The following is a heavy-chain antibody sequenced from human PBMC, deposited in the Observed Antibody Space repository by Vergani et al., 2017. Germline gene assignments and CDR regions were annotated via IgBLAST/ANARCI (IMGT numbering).Heavy chain of an antibody. J-gene: IGHJ4*02. CDR1: GGSISSYY. Sequence: QVQLQESGPGLVKPSETLSLTCTVSGGSISSYYWSWIRQPPGKGLEWIGYIYYSGSTNYNPSLKSRVTISVDTSKNQFSLKLSSVTAADTAVYYCARSWYYDSSDYWGQGTLVTVSS. V-gene: IGHV4-59*12. D-gene: IGHD3-22*01. CDR3: ARSWYYDSSDY. CDR2: IYYSGST.